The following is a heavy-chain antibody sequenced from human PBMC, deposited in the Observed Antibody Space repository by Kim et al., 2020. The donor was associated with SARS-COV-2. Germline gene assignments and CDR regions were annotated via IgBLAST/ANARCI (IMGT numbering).Heavy chain of an antibody. V-gene: IGHV5-10-1*01. CDR2: IDPSDSYT. J-gene: IGHJ5*02. CDR3: ARLFREGNWNYEGWFDP. CDR1: GYSFTSYW. D-gene: IGHD1-7*01. Sequence: GESLKISCKGSGYSFTSYWISWVRQMPGKGLEWMGRIDPSDSYTNYSPSFQGHVTISADKSISTAYLQWSSLKASDTAMYYCARLFREGNWNYEGWFDPWGQGTLVTVSS.